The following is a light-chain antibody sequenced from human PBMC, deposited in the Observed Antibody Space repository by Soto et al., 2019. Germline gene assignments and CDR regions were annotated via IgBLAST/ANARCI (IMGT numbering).Light chain of an antibody. CDR2: DAS. J-gene: IGKJ5*01. CDR1: QSVSSY. CDR3: QQSYSTPIT. Sequence: EILLTQSPGTLSLSPGERATLSCRASQSVSSYLAWYQQKPGQAPRLLIYDASNRATGIPARFSGSGSGTDFTLTISSLQPEDFATYYCQQSYSTPITFGQGTRLEIK. V-gene: IGKV3-11*01.